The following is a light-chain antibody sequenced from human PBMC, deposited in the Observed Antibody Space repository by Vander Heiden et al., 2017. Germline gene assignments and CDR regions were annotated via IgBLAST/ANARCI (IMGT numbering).Light chain of an antibody. CDR2: AAS. V-gene: IGKV3-15*01. CDR1: QSVSIN. J-gene: IGKJ1*01. Sequence: EIVITQSPATLSVSPGERATLSCRASQSVSINFAWFQQKPGQAPRLLIYAASTRVTGVPARFSGSGSGTEFTLTISSLQSEDFAVYYCQQYNSWPQTFGQGTKVEIK. CDR3: QQYNSWPQT.